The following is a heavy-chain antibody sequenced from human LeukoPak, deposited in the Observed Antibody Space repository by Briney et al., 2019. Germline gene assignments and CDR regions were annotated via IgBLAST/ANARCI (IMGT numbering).Heavy chain of an antibody. Sequence: GGSLRLSCAASGFTFSSYWMSWVRQAPGKGLEWVANIKQDGSEKYFVDSVKGRFTISRDNAKSSLYLQMNSLRSDDTAVYYCARLYSSSWYRVDDYWGQGTLVTVSS. CDR3: ARLYSSSWYRVDDY. CDR2: IKQDGSEK. D-gene: IGHD6-13*01. J-gene: IGHJ4*02. V-gene: IGHV3-7*03. CDR1: GFTFSSYW.